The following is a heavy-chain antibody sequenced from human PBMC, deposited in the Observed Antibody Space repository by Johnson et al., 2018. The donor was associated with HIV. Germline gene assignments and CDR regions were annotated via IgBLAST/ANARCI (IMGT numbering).Heavy chain of an antibody. D-gene: IGHD3-10*01. V-gene: IGHV3-20*04. CDR3: AREQTSMVQGVIWAFDI. Sequence: VQLVESGGGVVQPGRSLRLSCAASGFSFSNYAMHWVRQAPGKGLEWVSGINWNGGSTGYADSVKGRFTISRDNAKNSLYLQMNSLRAEDTAVYYCAREQTSMVQGVIWAFDIWGQGTMVTVSS. CDR2: INWNGGST. J-gene: IGHJ3*02. CDR1: GFSFSNYA.